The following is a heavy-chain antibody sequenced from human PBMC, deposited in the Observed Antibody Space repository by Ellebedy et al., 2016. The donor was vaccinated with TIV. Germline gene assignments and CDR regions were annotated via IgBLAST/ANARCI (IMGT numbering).Heavy chain of an antibody. J-gene: IGHJ4*02. D-gene: IGHD6-13*01. CDR3: ARSIAVAGTEFDY. Sequence: MPSETLSLTCAVYGGSFGGYYWRRIRHPPGKGREWIGGLNHSGSTNYNPALKRRVTVSVDTSKNQFSLKLSSVTAADTAVYYCARSIAVAGTEFDYWGQGTLVTVSS. V-gene: IGHV4-34*01. CDR2: LNHSGST. CDR1: GGSFGGYY.